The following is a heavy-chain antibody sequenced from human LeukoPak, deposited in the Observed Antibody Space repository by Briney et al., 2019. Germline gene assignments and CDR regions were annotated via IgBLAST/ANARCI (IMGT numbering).Heavy chain of an antibody. D-gene: IGHD3-3*01. Sequence: GASVQVSCKASGGTFSSDAISWVRQAPGQGLEWMGGIIPIFGTANYAQKFQGRVTITTDESTSTAYMELSSLRIECTAVYYCARGRSSLGFWSGYSPADYYYYYTDVWGKGTTVTVSS. J-gene: IGHJ6*03. CDR3: ARGRSSLGFWSGYSPADYYYYYTDV. CDR1: GGTFSSDA. CDR2: IIPIFGTA. V-gene: IGHV1-69*05.